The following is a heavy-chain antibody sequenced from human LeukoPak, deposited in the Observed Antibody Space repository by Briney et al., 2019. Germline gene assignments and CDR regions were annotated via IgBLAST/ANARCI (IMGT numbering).Heavy chain of an antibody. V-gene: IGHV3-48*01. D-gene: IGHD2-15*01. J-gene: IGHJ6*03. Sequence: PGGSLRLSCAASGSTFSSYSMNWVRQAPGKGLEWVSYISSSSSTIYYADSVKGRFTISRDNAKNSLYLQMNSLGAEDTAVYYCARGRGYCSGGSCSPYYYYYMDVWGKGTTVTVSS. CDR3: ARGRGYCSGGSCSPYYYYYMDV. CDR1: GSTFSSYS. CDR2: ISSSSSTI.